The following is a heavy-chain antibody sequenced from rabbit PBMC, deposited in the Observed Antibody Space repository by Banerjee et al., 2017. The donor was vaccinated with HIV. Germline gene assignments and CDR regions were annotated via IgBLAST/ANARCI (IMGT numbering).Heavy chain of an antibody. V-gene: IGHV1S45*01. Sequence: EESGGGLVKPEGSLTLTCTASGFSFSSSYWICWVRQAPGKGLEWIACIYAGSSGSTYYASWAKGRFTISKTSSTTVTLQMTSLTAADTATYFCARGVSAGYAGYGYVPYYFNLWGQGTLVTVS. CDR1: GFSFSSSYW. J-gene: IGHJ4*01. CDR2: IYAGSSGST. CDR3: ARGVSAGYAGYGYVPYYFNL. D-gene: IGHD6-1*01.